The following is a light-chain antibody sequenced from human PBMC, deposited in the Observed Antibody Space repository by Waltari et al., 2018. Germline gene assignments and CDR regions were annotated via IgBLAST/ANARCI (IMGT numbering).Light chain of an antibody. CDR2: EVT. J-gene: IGLJ2*01. Sequence: QSALTQPASVSGSPGQSITIPCTGASSDFGSYILVSWYQQHPGKAPKVMIYEVTKRPSGVSDRFSGSRSGNTASLTISGLQPEDEADYYCCSYAGSGTLDVVFGGGTKLTVL. CDR3: CSYAGSGTLDVV. V-gene: IGLV2-23*02. CDR1: SSDFGSYIL.